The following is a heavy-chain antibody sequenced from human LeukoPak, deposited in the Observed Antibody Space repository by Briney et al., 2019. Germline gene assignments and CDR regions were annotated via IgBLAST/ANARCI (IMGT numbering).Heavy chain of an antibody. J-gene: IGHJ5*02. CDR1: GYSINSGHY. CDR2: IFHSGNT. D-gene: IGHD6-13*01. CDR3: ARDGSSSWYKGWFDP. V-gene: IGHV4-38-2*02. Sequence: SETLSLTCTVSGYSINSGHYWGWIRQPPGKGLEWIGSIFHSGNTYSNPSLKSRVTISVDTSKNQFSLKLSSVTAADTAVYYCARDGSSSWYKGWFDPWGQGTLVTVSS.